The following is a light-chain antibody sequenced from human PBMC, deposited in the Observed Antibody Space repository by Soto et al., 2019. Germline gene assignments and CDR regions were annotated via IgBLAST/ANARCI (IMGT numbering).Light chain of an antibody. CDR1: SSDVGGYNY. J-gene: IGLJ3*02. Sequence: QYALTQPPSASGSPGQSVTISCTGTSSDVGGYNYVSWYQQHPGKAPKLMIYEVSKRPSGVPDRFSGSKSGNTASLTVSGLQAEDEAEYHCSSYAGSNFGVFGGGTKLTVL. CDR2: EVS. CDR3: SSYAGSNFGV. V-gene: IGLV2-8*01.